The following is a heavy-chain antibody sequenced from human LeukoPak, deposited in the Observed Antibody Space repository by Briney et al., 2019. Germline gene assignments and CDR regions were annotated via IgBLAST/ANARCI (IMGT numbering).Heavy chain of an antibody. J-gene: IGHJ6*02. CDR2: IIPIFGTA. Sequence: SVKVSCKASGGTFSSYAISWVRQAPGQGLEWMGGIIPIFGTANYAQKFQGRVTTTADESTSTAYMELSSLRSEDTAVYYCARENRGIYYYYYGMDVWGQGTTVTVSS. V-gene: IGHV1-69*13. CDR1: GGTFSSYA. D-gene: IGHD1-14*01. CDR3: ARENRGIYYYYYGMDV.